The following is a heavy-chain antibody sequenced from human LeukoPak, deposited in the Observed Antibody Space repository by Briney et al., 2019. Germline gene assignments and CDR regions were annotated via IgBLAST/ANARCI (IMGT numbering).Heavy chain of an antibody. V-gene: IGHV3-33*06. Sequence: GRSLRLSCAASGFTFSSYGMHWVRQAPGKGLEWVAVIWYDGSNKYYADSVKGRFTISRDNSKNTLYLQMNSLRAEDTAVYYCAKDAYDYVRGSYRSYYFDYWGQGTLVTVSS. CDR3: AKDAYDYVRGSYRSYYFDY. J-gene: IGHJ4*02. CDR2: IWYDGSNK. D-gene: IGHD3-16*02. CDR1: GFTFSSYG.